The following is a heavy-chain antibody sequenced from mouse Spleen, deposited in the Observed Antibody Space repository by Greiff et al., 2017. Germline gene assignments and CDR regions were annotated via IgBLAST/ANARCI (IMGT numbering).Heavy chain of an antibody. CDR1: GYTFTSYW. V-gene: IGHV1-61*01. Sequence: QVQLQQPGAELVRPGSSVKLSCKASGYTFTSYWMDWVKQRPGQGLEWIGNIYPSDSETHYNQKFKDKATLTVDKSSSTAYMQLSSLTSEDSAVYYCARGDYYGSSPHFDYWGQGTTLTVSS. CDR2: IYPSDSET. J-gene: IGHJ2*01. CDR3: ARGDYYGSSPHFDY. D-gene: IGHD1-1*01.